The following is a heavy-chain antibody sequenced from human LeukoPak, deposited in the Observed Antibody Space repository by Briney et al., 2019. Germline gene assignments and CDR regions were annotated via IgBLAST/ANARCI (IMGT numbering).Heavy chain of an antibody. CDR3: ARGFRYFDPPDY. D-gene: IGHD3-9*01. CDR1: GLPFSTHY. CDR2: INYSSDTI. Sequence: QAGGSLRLSCAASGLPFSTHYMNWVRQAPGKGLEWISYINYSSDTIYYADSVKGRFTISRDNAKNSLSLQMDSLRDEDTAVYYCARGFRYFDPPDYWGQGTLVTISS. J-gene: IGHJ4*02. V-gene: IGHV3-48*02.